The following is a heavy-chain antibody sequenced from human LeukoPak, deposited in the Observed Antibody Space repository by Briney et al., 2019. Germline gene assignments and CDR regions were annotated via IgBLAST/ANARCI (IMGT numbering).Heavy chain of an antibody. D-gene: IGHD6-6*01. V-gene: IGHV4-59*01. Sequence: SETLSLTCTVSGGSISSYYWSWIRQPPRKGLEWIGYIYYSGSTNYNPSLKSRVTISVDTSKNQFSLKLSSVTAADTAVYYCARLESSSGKFDYWGQGTLVTVSS. J-gene: IGHJ4*02. CDR1: GGSISSYY. CDR2: IYYSGST. CDR3: ARLESSSGKFDY.